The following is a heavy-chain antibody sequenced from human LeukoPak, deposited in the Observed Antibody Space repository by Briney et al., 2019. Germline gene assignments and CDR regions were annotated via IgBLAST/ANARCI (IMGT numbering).Heavy chain of an antibody. Sequence: PSETLSLTCTVSGGSISSSSYYWGWIRQPPGKGLEWIGSIYYSGSTYYNPSLKSRVTISVDTSKNQFSLKLSSVTAADTAVYYCARALWESVVVTDRGRYFDLWGRGTLVTVSS. CDR2: IYYSGST. CDR3: ARALWESVVVTDRGRYFDL. D-gene: IGHD2-21*02. V-gene: IGHV4-39*07. CDR1: GGSISSSSYY. J-gene: IGHJ2*01.